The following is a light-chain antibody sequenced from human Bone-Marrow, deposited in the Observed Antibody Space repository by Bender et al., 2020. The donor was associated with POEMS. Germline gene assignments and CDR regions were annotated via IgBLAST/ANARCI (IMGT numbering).Light chain of an antibody. Sequence: SYELTQSSSVSVSPGQTATITCSGDAMPDQFVYWYQQKTGQAPVVVIFKDTERPSGIPEPFSGSSSGTTVALTITGVQAEDEADYYCQSADREGTYVVFGPGTRLTVL. CDR3: QSADREGTYVV. V-gene: IGLV3-25*03. J-gene: IGLJ1*01. CDR2: KDT. CDR1: AMPDQF.